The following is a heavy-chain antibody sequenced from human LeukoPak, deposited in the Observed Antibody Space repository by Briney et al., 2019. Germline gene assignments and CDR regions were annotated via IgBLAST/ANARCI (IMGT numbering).Heavy chain of an antibody. V-gene: IGHV6-1*01. CDR2: TYYRSKWYN. CDR1: GDSVSSNSAA. Sequence: SQTLSLTCAISGDSVSSNSAAWNWIRQSPSRGLEWLGRTYYRSKWYNDYAVSVKSRITINPDTSKNQFSLKLSSVTAADTAVYYCARVFWSSSSWYVQHWGQGTLVTVSS. D-gene: IGHD6-13*01. J-gene: IGHJ1*01. CDR3: ARVFWSSSSWYVQH.